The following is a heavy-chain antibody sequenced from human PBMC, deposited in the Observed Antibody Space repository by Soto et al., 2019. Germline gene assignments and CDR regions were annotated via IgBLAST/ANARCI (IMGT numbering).Heavy chain of an antibody. CDR1: GDSVSSNSAA. CDR2: TYYRSRWYN. Sequence: SQTLSLTCVISGDSVSSNSAAWNWIRQSPSRGLEWLGRTYYRSRWYNDYAVSVRSRITVNADTSKNQFSLHLNSVTPEDTAVYYCAGASSAQWYYMEFWDKRTTVTVSS. J-gene: IGHJ6*03. CDR3: AGASSAQWYYMEF. D-gene: IGHD6-19*01. V-gene: IGHV6-1*01.